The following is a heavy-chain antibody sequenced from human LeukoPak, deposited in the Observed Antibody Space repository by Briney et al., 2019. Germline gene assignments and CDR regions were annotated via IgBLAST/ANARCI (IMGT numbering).Heavy chain of an antibody. CDR2: ISSSSSYI. CDR3: ASAATTVTTRWFDP. J-gene: IGHJ5*02. CDR1: GFTFSSYS. D-gene: IGHD4-11*01. Sequence: GGSLRLSCAASGFTFSSYSMNWVRQAPGKGLEWVSFISSSSSYIYYADSVKGRLTISRDNAKNSLYLQMNSLRAEDTAVYYCASAATTVTTRWFDPWGQGTLVTVSS. V-gene: IGHV3-21*01.